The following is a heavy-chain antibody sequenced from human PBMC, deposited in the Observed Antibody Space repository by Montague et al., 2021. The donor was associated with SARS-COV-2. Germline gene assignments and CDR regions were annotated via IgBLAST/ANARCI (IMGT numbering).Heavy chain of an antibody. CDR1: GGSFRGYY. Sequence: SETLSLTCAVYGGSFRGYYWSWIRQPPGKGLEWIGEISHSGSTNYDPSLKSRVTISIDTSKNQFSLKLSSVTAADTAVYYCAGVAYRLLFIASYCGMDVWGQGTTVTVSS. CDR2: ISHSGST. J-gene: IGHJ6*02. CDR3: AGVAYRLLFIASYCGMDV. V-gene: IGHV4-34*01. D-gene: IGHD2-2*01.